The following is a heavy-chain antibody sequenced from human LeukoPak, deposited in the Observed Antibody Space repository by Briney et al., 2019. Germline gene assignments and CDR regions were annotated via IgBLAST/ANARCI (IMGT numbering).Heavy chain of an antibody. CDR1: GLTFSNYA. V-gene: IGHV3-23*01. Sequence: GGSLRLSCAASGLTFSNYAMSWVRQAPGKGLEWVSGISDSGGSTHYADSVKGRFTISRDNSKNTLSLQMNSLRAEDTAVYYCAKDRSGVVGATVVQSVDYWGQGTLVTVSS. CDR3: AKDRSGVVGATVVQSVDY. CDR2: ISDSGGST. D-gene: IGHD1-26*01. J-gene: IGHJ4*02.